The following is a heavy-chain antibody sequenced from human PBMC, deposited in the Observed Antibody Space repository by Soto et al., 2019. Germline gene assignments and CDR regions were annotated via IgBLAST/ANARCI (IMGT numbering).Heavy chain of an antibody. V-gene: IGHV4-30-4*01. CDR2: IYYSGST. Sequence: QVQLQESGPGLVKPSQTLSLTCTVSGGSISSGDYYWSWIRQPPGKGLEWIGYIYYSGSTYYNPSLKSRVTIAVTTSKNQFPLKLSSVTAADTAVYYCARVQGGGGAMVHNYWGQGTLVTVSS. J-gene: IGHJ4*02. CDR3: ARVQGGGGAMVHNY. CDR1: GGSISSGDYY. D-gene: IGHD5-18*01.